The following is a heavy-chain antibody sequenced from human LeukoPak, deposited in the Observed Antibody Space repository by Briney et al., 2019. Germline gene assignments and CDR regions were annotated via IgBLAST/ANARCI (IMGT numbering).Heavy chain of an antibody. J-gene: IGHJ4*02. CDR3: AKNAHYQGYSYGGIDY. CDR2: IYSGGST. V-gene: IGHV3-53*01. D-gene: IGHD5-18*01. Sequence: GGSLTLSCVVSGFTVSNNYMKWVRQAPGKGLEWVSVIYSGGSTYYADSVKGRFTISRDNSKNTLYLQMNSLRAEDTAVYYCAKNAHYQGYSYGGIDYWGQGTLVTVSS. CDR1: GFTVSNNY.